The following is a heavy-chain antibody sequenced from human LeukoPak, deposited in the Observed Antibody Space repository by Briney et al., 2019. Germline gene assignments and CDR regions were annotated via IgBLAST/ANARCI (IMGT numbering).Heavy chain of an antibody. CDR2: IKSKTDGGTT. V-gene: IGHV3-15*01. Sequence: GGSLRLSCAASGFTFSNAWMSWVRQAPGKGLEWVGRIKSKTDGGTTDYAAHVKGRFTISRDDSKNTLYLQMNSQKTEDTAVYYCTTGGYYDYDDYWGQGTLVTVSS. CDR3: TTGGYYDYDDY. J-gene: IGHJ4*02. CDR1: GFTFSNAW. D-gene: IGHD3-16*01.